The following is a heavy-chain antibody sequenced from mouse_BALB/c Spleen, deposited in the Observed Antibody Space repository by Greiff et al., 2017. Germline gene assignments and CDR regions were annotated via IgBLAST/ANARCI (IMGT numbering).Heavy chain of an antibody. Sequence: DVHLVESGGGLVQPGGSRKLSCAASGFTFSSFGMHWVRQAPEKGLEWVAYISSGSSTIYYADTVKGRFTISRDNPKNTLFLQMTSLRSEDTAMYYCARSSLRGVYAMDYWGQGTSVTVSS. V-gene: IGHV5-17*02. CDR2: ISSGSSTI. J-gene: IGHJ4*01. CDR3: ARSSLRGVYAMDY. CDR1: GFTFSSFG. D-gene: IGHD6-1*01.